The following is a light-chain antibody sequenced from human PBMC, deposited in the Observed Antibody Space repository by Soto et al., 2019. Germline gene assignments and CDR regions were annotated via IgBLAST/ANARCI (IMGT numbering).Light chain of an antibody. CDR1: QSVSSSY. V-gene: IGKV3-20*01. CDR2: GAS. Sequence: EIVLTKSPGTLSLSPGERATLSCRASQSVSSSYLAWYQQRPGQAPRLLIYGASSRPTGIPDRFSGSGSATDFTLTISRLEPEDIAMYYCQQYGSSPLTFGPGTKVDIK. CDR3: QQYGSSPLT. J-gene: IGKJ3*01.